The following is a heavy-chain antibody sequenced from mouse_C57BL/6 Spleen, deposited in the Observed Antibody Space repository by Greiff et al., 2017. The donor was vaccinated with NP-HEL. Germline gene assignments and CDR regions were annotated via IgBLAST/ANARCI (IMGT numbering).Heavy chain of an antibody. J-gene: IGHJ1*03. V-gene: IGHV5-9*01. Sequence: EVKVVESGGGLVKPGGSLKLSCAASGFTFSSYTMSWVRQTPEKRLEWVATISGGGGNTYYPDSVKGRFTISRDNAKNTLYLQMSSLRSEDTALYYCARQRGNYYGSSDEYFDVWGTGTTVTVSS. D-gene: IGHD1-1*01. CDR1: GFTFSSYT. CDR2: ISGGGGNT. CDR3: ARQRGNYYGSSDEYFDV.